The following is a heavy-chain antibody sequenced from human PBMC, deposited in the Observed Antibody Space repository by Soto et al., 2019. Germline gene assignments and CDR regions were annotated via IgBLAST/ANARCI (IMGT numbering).Heavy chain of an antibody. J-gene: IGHJ3*02. Sequence: ASVKVSCKASGYTFTSYYMHWVRQAPGQGLEWMGIINPSGGSTSYAQKFQGRVTMTRDTSTSTVYMELSSLRSEDTAVYYCARERLGDGDSEAFDIWGQGTMVTVSS. CDR2: INPSGGST. V-gene: IGHV1-46*01. D-gene: IGHD2-21*02. CDR1: GYTFTSYY. CDR3: ARERLGDGDSEAFDI.